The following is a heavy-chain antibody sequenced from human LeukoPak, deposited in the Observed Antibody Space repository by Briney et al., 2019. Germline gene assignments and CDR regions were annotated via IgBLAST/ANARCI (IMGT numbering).Heavy chain of an antibody. CDR2: IYYSGST. J-gene: IGHJ2*01. V-gene: IGHV4-39*01. Sequence: SETLSLTCTVSGGSISSSSYYWGWIRQPPEKGLEWIGSIYYSGSTYYNPSLKSRVTISVDTSKNQFSLKLSSVTAADTAVYYCARLVDWYFDLWGRGTLVTASS. CDR1: GGSISSSSYY. CDR3: ARLVDWYFDL. D-gene: IGHD1-26*01.